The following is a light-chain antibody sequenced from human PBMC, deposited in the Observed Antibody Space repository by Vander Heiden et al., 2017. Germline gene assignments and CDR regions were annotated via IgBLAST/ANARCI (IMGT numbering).Light chain of an antibody. CDR2: AAS. CDR3: QQAHSSPLT. CDR1: QAISSC. J-gene: IGKJ4*01. Sequence: DIQMTQSPSSVSASVGDRVTITCRASQAISSCVAWYQHKPGKAPKLLIYAASTLQSGVPSRFSGSGSGTEFTLTISSLQPEDFATYFCQQAHSSPLTFGAGTKVEI. V-gene: IGKV1-12*01.